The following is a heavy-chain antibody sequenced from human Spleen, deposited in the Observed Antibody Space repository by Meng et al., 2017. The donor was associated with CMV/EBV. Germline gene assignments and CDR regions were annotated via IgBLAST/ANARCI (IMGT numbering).Heavy chain of an antibody. J-gene: IGHJ5*02. Sequence: ASVKVSCKTSGYTFTSYGINWVRQAAGQGLEWMGWISANNGNTNYAQKFQGRLTVTTDTSTSTAYMELRSLRSDDTAVYYCARVDFGYCSSTSCYSLNWFDPWGQGTLVTVSS. CDR2: ISANNGNT. V-gene: IGHV1-18*01. CDR3: ARVDFGYCSSTSCYSLNWFDP. CDR1: GYTFTSYG. D-gene: IGHD2-2*01.